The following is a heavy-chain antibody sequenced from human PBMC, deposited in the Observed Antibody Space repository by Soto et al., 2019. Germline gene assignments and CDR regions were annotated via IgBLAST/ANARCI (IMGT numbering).Heavy chain of an antibody. CDR3: ARDGVVAATPHLDY. Sequence: WMSRISQKKGKGLEWVANIKQDGSEKYYVDSVKGRFTISRDNAKNSLYLQMNSLRAEDTAVYYCARDGVVAATPHLDYWGQATLLTVPS. J-gene: IGHJ4*02. CDR2: IKQDGSEK. V-gene: IGHV3-7*01. CDR1: W. D-gene: IGHD2-15*01.